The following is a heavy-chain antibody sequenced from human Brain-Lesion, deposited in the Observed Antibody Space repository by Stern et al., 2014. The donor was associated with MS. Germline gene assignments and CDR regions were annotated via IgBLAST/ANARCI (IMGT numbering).Heavy chain of an antibody. V-gene: IGHV1-24*01. J-gene: IGHJ3*02. CDR1: GYTLTELS. CDR3: ATDLQQPLVDTFDI. Sequence: QVQLVQSGAEVKKPGASVKVSCKVSGYTLTELSMHWVRQAPGKGLEWMGGFDPEDGESIYEQKFQGRVTMTEDTSTDTAYMESSSLRSEDTAIYYCATDLQQPLVDTFDIWGQGTMVTVSS. CDR2: FDPEDGES. D-gene: IGHD6-13*01.